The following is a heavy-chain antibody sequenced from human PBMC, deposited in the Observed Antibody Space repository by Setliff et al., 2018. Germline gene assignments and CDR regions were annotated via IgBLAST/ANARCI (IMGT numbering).Heavy chain of an antibody. J-gene: IGHJ4*02. CDR3: AKVKKPLIRGSGFDY. V-gene: IGHV3-30*02. CDR2: VRFDGTYK. CDR1: GFVFGTYG. D-gene: IGHD3-10*01. Sequence: GGSLRLSCAASGFVFGTYGMHWVRQAPGKGLDWVASVRFDGTYKVYADSVKGRFTISRDNSENTLFQQMTSLRPEDTGIYYCAKVKKPLIRGSGFDYWGRGTLVTVSS.